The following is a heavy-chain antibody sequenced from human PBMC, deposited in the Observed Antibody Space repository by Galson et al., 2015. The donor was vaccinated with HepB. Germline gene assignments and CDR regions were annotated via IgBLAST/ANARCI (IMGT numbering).Heavy chain of an antibody. CDR2: ISGSGGST. Sequence: SLRLSCAASGFTFSSYAMSWVRQAPGKGLEWVSAISGSGGSTYYADSVGGRFIISRDDSRNTVYLQMSSLRAEDTALYYCAKEQPNAVAGDWGQGTLVTVSS. CDR3: AKEQPNAVAGD. V-gene: IGHV3-23*01. CDR1: GFTFSSYA. D-gene: IGHD6-19*01. J-gene: IGHJ1*01.